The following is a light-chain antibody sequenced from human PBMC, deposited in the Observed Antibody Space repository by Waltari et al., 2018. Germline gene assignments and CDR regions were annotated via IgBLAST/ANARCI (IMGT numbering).Light chain of an antibody. CDR1: QSVFYSARNKNY. CDR2: ATS. Sequence: DIVMTQSPDSLAVSLGERATINCKSSQSVFYSARNKNYLSWYQQKPGQPPKLLIYATSTRESRVPDRFSGSGSGTDFTLTISSLQAEDVAVYFCHQYYTYPLTFGGGTKVEIK. J-gene: IGKJ4*01. CDR3: HQYYTYPLT. V-gene: IGKV4-1*01.